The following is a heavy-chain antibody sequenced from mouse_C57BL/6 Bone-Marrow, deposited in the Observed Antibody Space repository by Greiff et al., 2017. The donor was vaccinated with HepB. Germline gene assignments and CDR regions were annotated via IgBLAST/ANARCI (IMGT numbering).Heavy chain of an antibody. CDR3: AREMPFITTVVFDY. CDR1: GYTFTSYW. V-gene: IGHV1-69*01. D-gene: IGHD1-1*01. J-gene: IGHJ2*01. CDR2: IDPSDSYT. Sequence: QVQLQQPGAELVMPGASVKLSCKASGYTFTSYWMHWVKQRPGKGLEWIGEIDPSDSYTNYNQKFKGKSTLTVDKSSSTAYMQLSSLTSEDSAVYYCAREMPFITTVVFDYWGQGTTLTVSS.